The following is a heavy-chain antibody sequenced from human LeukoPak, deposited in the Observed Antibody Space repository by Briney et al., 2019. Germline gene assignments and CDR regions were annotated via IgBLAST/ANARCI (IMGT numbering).Heavy chain of an antibody. J-gene: IGHJ3*02. CDR2: IYHSGNT. Sequence: SETLSLTCTVSGYSISSGYYWAWIRQPPGKGLQWIGNIYHSGNTYYNPSLKSRVSISVDTSKDQFSLKLSSVTAADTAVYYCARPYCSSTSCYGAFDIWGQGTMVTVSS. V-gene: IGHV4-38-2*02. CDR1: GYSISSGYY. D-gene: IGHD2-2*01. CDR3: ARPYCSSTSCYGAFDI.